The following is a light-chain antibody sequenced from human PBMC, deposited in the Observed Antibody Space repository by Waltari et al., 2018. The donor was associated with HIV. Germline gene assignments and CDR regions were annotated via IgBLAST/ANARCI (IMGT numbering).Light chain of an antibody. Sequence: IVMTQSPESLAVSLGESATINCTSSQSVLYSSNNKNYLTWYQQKSGQPPKLLIYWASTRESGVPDRFSGSGSGTDFTLTISNLQAEDVAVYYCQQYYTIPITFGQGTRLEIK. V-gene: IGKV4-1*01. CDR3: QQYYTIPIT. J-gene: IGKJ5*01. CDR2: WAS. CDR1: QSVLYSSNNKNY.